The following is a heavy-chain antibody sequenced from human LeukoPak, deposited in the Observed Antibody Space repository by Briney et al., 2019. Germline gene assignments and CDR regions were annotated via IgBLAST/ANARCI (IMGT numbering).Heavy chain of an antibody. CDR3: ARHFSSSTWYSYYYYMDV. J-gene: IGHJ6*03. CDR1: GGSFSGYY. CDR2: INHSGST. Sequence: SETLSLTCAVYGGSFSGYYWSWIRQPPGKGLEWIGEINHSGSTNYNPSLKSRVTISVDTSKNQFSLKLSSVTAADTAVYYCARHFSSSTWYSYYYYMDVWGKGTTVTISS. D-gene: IGHD6-13*01. V-gene: IGHV4-34*01.